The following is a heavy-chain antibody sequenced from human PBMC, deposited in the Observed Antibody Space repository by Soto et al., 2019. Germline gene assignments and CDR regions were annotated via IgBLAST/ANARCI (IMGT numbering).Heavy chain of an antibody. D-gene: IGHD2-2*01. V-gene: IGHV1-69*01. CDR2: IIPIFGTA. J-gene: IGHJ4*02. CDR1: GDTFSSYA. Sequence: QVQLVQSGAEVKKPGSSVKVSCKASGDTFSSYAISWVRQAPGQGLEWMGGIIPIFGTANYAQKFQGRVTITADESTRTAYMDLSSLRSEDTAVYYCARGVVPAANEEYYVDYWGQGTLVTVSS. CDR3: ARGVVPAANEEYYVDY.